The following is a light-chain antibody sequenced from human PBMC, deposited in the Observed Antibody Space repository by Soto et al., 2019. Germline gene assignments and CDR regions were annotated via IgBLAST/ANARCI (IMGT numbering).Light chain of an antibody. V-gene: IGLV2-23*02. Sequence: QSALTQPASVSGSPGQSITISCTGTSSDVGSYNLVSWYQRHPGKAPKLMIYEVSKRPSGVSNRFSGSKSGNTASLTISGLQAEDEADYYCCSYAGSSTLVFGGGTKVTVL. CDR1: SSDVGSYNL. CDR2: EVS. J-gene: IGLJ3*02. CDR3: CSYAGSSTLV.